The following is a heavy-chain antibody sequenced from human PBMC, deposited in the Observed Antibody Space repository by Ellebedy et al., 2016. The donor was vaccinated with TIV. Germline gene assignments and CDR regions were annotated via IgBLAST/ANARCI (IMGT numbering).Heavy chain of an antibody. Sequence: GGSLRLSCAVSGFSFSSYWMSWVRQAPGKGLEWVANIRQDGSKNYVDSVKGRFTISRDTAQNSLYLQMNSLRVEDTAVYFCARDGAYGDYAPGQYGMDVWGQGTTVIVS. D-gene: IGHD4-17*01. J-gene: IGHJ6*02. CDR3: ARDGAYGDYAPGQYGMDV. CDR2: IRQDGSK. CDR1: GFSFSSYW. V-gene: IGHV3-7*03.